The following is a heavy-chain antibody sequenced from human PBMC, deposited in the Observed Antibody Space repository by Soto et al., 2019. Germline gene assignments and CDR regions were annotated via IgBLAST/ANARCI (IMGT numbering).Heavy chain of an antibody. V-gene: IGHV4-59*01. CDR2: IYYSGST. D-gene: IGHD3-10*01. CDR1: GGSISSYY. CDR3: ASLPQLRMVRGVIQHYWFDP. Sequence: QVQLQESGPGLVKPSETLSLTCTVSGGSISSYYWSWIRQPPGKGLEWIGYIYYSGSTNYNPSLKSLVTLSVHTTKHQFSLTLSFVTAADPAVYYCASLPQLRMVRGVIQHYWFDPWGQGTLVTVSS. J-gene: IGHJ5*02.